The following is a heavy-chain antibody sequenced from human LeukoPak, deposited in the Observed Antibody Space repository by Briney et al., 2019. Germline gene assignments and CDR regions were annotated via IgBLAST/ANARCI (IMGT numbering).Heavy chain of an antibody. CDR2: IYYTGST. D-gene: IGHD6-19*01. V-gene: IGHV4-59*08. CDR3: ARRGAGSPFDY. Sequence: SETLSLTCTVSGGSISSYYWSWIRQPPGKGLEWIGYIYYTGSTNYNPSLKSRVTISLDTSKNQFSLKLTSVTAADTAVYYCARRGAGSPFDYWGQGTLVTVSS. J-gene: IGHJ4*02. CDR1: GGSISSYY.